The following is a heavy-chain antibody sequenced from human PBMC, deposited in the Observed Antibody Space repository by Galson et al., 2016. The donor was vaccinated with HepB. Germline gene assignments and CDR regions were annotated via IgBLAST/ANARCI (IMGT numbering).Heavy chain of an antibody. Sequence: TLSLTCTVFGGSISSGSYYWSWIRQPAGKGLGGLGWIGRIHTTGSTNYNPSPKSRVTISADTSKNQFSLKLSSVTAADTAVYYCAREDGSGGYYYGMDVWGKGTTVTVSS. V-gene: IGHV4-61*02. D-gene: IGHD5-24*01. J-gene: IGHJ6*04. CDR3: AREDGSGGYYYGMDV. CDR2: IHTTGST. CDR1: GGSISSGSYY.